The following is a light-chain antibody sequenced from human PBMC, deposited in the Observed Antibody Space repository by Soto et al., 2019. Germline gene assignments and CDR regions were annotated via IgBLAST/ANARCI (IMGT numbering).Light chain of an antibody. CDR2: DAS. CDR3: QQYNGYSRKT. CDR1: QSISSW. J-gene: IGKJ1*01. Sequence: DIQMTQSPSTLSASVGDRVTITCRASQSISSWLAWYQQKPGKAPKLLIYDASSLESGVPSRFSGSGSGTEFTLTISSLQPDDFATYYCQQYNGYSRKTFGQGTKVDIK. V-gene: IGKV1-5*01.